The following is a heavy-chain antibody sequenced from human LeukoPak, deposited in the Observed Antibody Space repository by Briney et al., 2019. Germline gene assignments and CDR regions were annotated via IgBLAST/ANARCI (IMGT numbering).Heavy chain of an antibody. V-gene: IGHV4-34*01. J-gene: IGHJ4*02. D-gene: IGHD5-24*01. CDR2: IHHSGST. Sequence: PSETLSLTCAVYGGSFSGYYWSWIRQPPGKGLERIGEIHHSGSTNYNPSLKSRVTLSVDTSKNQFSLKLSSVTAADTAVYYCARSRGWLQSHPLGYWGQGTLVTVSS. CDR1: GGSFSGYY. CDR3: ARSRGWLQSHPLGY.